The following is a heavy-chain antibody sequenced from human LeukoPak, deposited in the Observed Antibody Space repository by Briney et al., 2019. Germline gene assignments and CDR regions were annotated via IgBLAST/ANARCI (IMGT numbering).Heavy chain of an antibody. CDR2: ISSSSSYI. D-gene: IGHD2-2*01. Sequence: GGSLRFSCAASGFTFSSYSMNWVRQAPGKGLEWVSSISSSSSYIYYADSVKGRFTISRDNAKNSLYLQMNSLRAEDTAVYYCARAYAPYHFDYWGQGTLVTVSS. V-gene: IGHV3-21*01. CDR1: GFTFSSYS. CDR3: ARAYAPYHFDY. J-gene: IGHJ4*02.